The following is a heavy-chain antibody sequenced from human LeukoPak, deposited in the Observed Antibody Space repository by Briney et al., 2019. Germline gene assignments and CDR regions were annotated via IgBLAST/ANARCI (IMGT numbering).Heavy chain of an antibody. CDR3: AKDGMYDSSGPLDY. Sequence: PGGSLRLSCAGSGFTFSSYSMNWVRQAPGKGLEWVSGISWNSDSIAYADSVKGRFTISRDNAKNSLYLQMNSLRAEDMAFYYCAKDGMYDSSGPLDYWGQGTLVTVSS. D-gene: IGHD3-22*01. V-gene: IGHV3-9*03. J-gene: IGHJ4*02. CDR2: ISWNSDSI. CDR1: GFTFSSYS.